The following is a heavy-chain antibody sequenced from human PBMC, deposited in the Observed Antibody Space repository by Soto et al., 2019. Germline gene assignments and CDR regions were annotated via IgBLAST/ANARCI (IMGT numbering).Heavy chain of an antibody. J-gene: IGHJ6*02. CDR2: IYYSGST. CDR1: GGSISSGGYY. CDR3: AASCVGCGGFNYYGMDV. Sequence: QVQLQESGPGLVKPSQTLSLTCTVSGGSISSGGYYWSWIRQHPGKGLEWIGYIYYSGSTYYNPSLKIRVTISVATSKNQFSLKLSSVTAADTAVYYCAASCVGCGGFNYYGMDVWGQGTTVTVSS. D-gene: IGHD2-21*01. V-gene: IGHV4-31*03.